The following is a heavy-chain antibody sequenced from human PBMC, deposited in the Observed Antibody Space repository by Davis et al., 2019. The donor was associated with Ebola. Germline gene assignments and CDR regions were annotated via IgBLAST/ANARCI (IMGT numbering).Heavy chain of an antibody. CDR3: SERGSSV. V-gene: IGHV4-38-2*02. D-gene: IGHD3-10*01. CDR1: GYSISSGYY. Sequence: PSETLSLTCTVSGYSISSGYYWGWIRQPPGKGLEWIGGIYHSGSTYYNPSLKSRVTISVDTSKNQFSLKLSSVTAADTAMYYCSERGSSVWGQGTLVTVSS. J-gene: IGHJ4*02. CDR2: IYHSGST.